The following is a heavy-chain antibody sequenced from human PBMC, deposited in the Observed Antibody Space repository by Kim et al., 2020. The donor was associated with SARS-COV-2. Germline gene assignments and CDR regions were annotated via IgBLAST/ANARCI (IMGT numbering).Heavy chain of an antibody. D-gene: IGHD6-13*01. CDR2: IYYSGST. Sequence: SETLSLTCTVPGGSISSSNYHWGWIRQPPGKGLEWIGSIYYSGSTYYNPSLRSRVTISVDTSKNQFCLRLTSVTAADTAVYYCARDHTSTLYDPWFDPWG. CDR3: ARDHTSTLYDPWFDP. CDR1: GGSISSSNYH. J-gene: IGHJ5*02. V-gene: IGHV4-39*07.